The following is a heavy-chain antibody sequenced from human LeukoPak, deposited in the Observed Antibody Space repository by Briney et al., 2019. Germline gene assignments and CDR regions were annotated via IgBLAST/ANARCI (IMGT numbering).Heavy chain of an antibody. J-gene: IGHJ4*02. D-gene: IGHD6-13*01. V-gene: IGHV1-46*01. Sequence: ASVKVSCKASGYTFTSYYMHWVRQAPGQGLEWMGIINPSGGSTSYAQKFQGRVTMTTDTSTSTAYMELRSLRSDDTAVYYCARGDSSSWDYWGQGTLVTVSS. CDR3: ARGDSSSWDY. CDR1: GYTFTSYY. CDR2: INPSGGST.